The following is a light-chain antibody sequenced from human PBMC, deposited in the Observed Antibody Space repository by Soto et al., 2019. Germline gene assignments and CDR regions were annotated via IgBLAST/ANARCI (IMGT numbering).Light chain of an antibody. CDR2: DVS. J-gene: IGLJ2*01. CDR1: SSDVGGYNY. V-gene: IGLV2-11*01. Sequence: QSVLTQPRSVSGSPGQSVTISCTGTSSDVGGYNYVSWYQQHPGKAPKLMIYDVSKRPSGVPGRFSGSKSGNMASLTISGLPADDEADYYCCSYAGSYTFVVFGGGTQVTVL. CDR3: CSYAGSYTFVV.